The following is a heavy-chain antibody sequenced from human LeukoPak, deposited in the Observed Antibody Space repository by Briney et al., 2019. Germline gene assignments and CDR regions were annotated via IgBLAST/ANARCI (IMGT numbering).Heavy chain of an antibody. V-gene: IGHV3-23*01. CDR2: ISTSGGST. CDR1: GFTFGSYA. CDR3: AIMHRYYDGSGYWVQ. D-gene: IGHD3-22*01. J-gene: IGHJ4*02. Sequence: PGGSLRHSCAASGFTFGSYAMSWVRQAPGKGLEWVSGISTSGGSTSYADSVKGRFTISRDNPRNTLYMQMNSLRAEDTAVYYCAIMHRYYDGSGYWVQWGQGTLVTVSS.